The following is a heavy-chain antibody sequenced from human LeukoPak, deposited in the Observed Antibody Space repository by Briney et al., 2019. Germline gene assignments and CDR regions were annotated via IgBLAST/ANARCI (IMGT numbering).Heavy chain of an antibody. V-gene: IGHV4-34*01. Sequence: SETLSLTRAVYGGSFSGYYWSWIRQPPGKGLEWIGEINHSGSTNYNPSLKSRVTISVDTSKNQLSLKLSSVTAADTAVYYCARGPFTAWFHYWGQGTLVTVSS. J-gene: IGHJ4*02. CDR1: GGSFSGYY. D-gene: IGHD3-10*01. CDR2: INHSGST. CDR3: ARGPFTAWFHY.